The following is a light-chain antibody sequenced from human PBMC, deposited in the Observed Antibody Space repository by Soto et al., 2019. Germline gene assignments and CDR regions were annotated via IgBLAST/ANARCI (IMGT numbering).Light chain of an antibody. CDR1: QSISTW. Sequence: DIQMTQSPSTLSASVGDRVTITCRASQSISTWLAWYQQKPGKAPKVLVHKASSLANGVPSRFSGTGSETEFTLTFSSLQPDDFATYYCQHYKHYTESAFGQGTKLEIK. CDR3: QHYKHYTESA. V-gene: IGKV1-5*03. CDR2: KAS. J-gene: IGKJ2*01.